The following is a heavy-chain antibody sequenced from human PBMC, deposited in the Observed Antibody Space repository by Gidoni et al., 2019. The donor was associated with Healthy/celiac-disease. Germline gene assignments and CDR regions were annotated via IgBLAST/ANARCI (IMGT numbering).Heavy chain of an antibody. CDR1: GFTFSSYG. J-gene: IGHJ4*02. CDR3: ASVVNFDY. Sequence: QVQLAVSGGGVVQPGMSLSLFCAASGFTFSSYGMHWVRQAPGKGLEWVAFIRYDGSNKYYADSVKGRFTISRDNSKNTLYLQMNSRRAEDTAVYYCASVVNFDYWGQGTLVTVSS. CDR2: IRYDGSNK. D-gene: IGHD3-22*01. V-gene: IGHV3-30*02.